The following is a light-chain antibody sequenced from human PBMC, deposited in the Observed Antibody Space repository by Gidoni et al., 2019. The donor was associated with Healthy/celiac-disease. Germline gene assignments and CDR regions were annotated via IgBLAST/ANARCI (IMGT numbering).Light chain of an antibody. J-gene: IGKJ4*01. CDR1: QSLLHRNGYNY. Sequence: DIVMTQSPRSLPVTPGEPASISCRSSQSLLHRNGYNYLDWYLQKPGQSPQLLIYLGSNRASGVPDRFSGSGSDTDFTLKISRVEAEDVGVYYCMQALQTPLTFXGXTKVXIK. CDR2: LGS. CDR3: MQALQTPLT. V-gene: IGKV2-28*01.